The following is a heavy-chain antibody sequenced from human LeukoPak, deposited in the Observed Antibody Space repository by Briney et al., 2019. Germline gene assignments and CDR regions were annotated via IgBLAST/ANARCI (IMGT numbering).Heavy chain of an antibody. V-gene: IGHV3-48*01. D-gene: IGHD3-9*01. Sequence: GGSLRLSCAASGFTFSSYSMNWVRQAPGKGLEWVSYISSSSSTIYYADSVKGRFTISRDNAENSLYLQMNSLRAEDTAVYYCARCLRYFDWLFSVDSWGQGTLVTVSS. CDR2: ISSSSSTI. CDR1: GFTFSSYS. J-gene: IGHJ4*02. CDR3: ARCLRYFDWLFSVDS.